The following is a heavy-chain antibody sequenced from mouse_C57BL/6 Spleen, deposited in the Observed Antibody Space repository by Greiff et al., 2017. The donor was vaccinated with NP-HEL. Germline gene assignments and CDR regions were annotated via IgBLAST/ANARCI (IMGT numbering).Heavy chain of an antibody. CDR3: ARRGYGSSLYAMDY. V-gene: IGHV1-64*01. J-gene: IGHJ4*01. CDR2: IHPNSGST. Sequence: VQLQQPGAELVKPGASVKLSCKASGYTFTSYWMHWVKQRPGQGLEWIGMIHPNSGSTNYNEKFKSKATLTVDKSSSTAYMQLSSLTSEDSAVYSCARRGYGSSLYAMDYWGQGTSVTVSS. CDR1: GYTFTSYW. D-gene: IGHD1-1*01.